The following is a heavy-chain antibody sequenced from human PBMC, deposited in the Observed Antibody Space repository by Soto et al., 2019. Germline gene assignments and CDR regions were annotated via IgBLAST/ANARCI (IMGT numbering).Heavy chain of an antibody. D-gene: IGHD3-22*01. CDR2: ISAYNGNT. Sequence: ASVKVSCKASGYTFTSYGISWVRQAPVQGLEWMGWISAYNGNTNYAQKLQGRVTMTTDTSTSTAYMELRSLRSDDTAVYYCARSYSYGSYWYFDDWGQGTLVNVSS. V-gene: IGHV1-18*04. J-gene: IGHJ4*02. CDR1: GYTFTSYG. CDR3: ARSYSYGSYWYFDD.